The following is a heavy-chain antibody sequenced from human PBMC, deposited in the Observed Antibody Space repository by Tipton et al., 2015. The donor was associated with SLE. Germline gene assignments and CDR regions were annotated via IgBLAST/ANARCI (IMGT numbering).Heavy chain of an antibody. CDR3: ARGRNSWNNEAFHI. D-gene: IGHD1/OR15-1a*01. V-gene: IGHV4-59*11. Sequence: TLSLTCSVSGAFINSHYWSWSRQPPGKGLEWIGYIYYNWDTNYNPSLKSRVAISIDTSRKQFSLKLTSVTAAETAVYYCARGRNSWNNEAFHIWGQGTMVPVSS. J-gene: IGHJ3*02. CDR2: IYYNWDT. CDR1: GAFINSHY.